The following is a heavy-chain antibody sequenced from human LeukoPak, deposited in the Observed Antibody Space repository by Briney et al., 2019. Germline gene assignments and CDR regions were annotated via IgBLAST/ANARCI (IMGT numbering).Heavy chain of an antibody. V-gene: IGHV3-30-3*01. CDR2: ISYDGSNK. J-gene: IGHJ4*02. Sequence: QPGGSLRLSCAASGFTFSSYAMHWVRQAPGKGLEWVAVISYDGSNKYYADSVKGRFTISRDNSKNTLYLQMNSLRAEDTAVYYCVARDGGYGDYWGQGTLVTVSS. D-gene: IGHD5-24*01. CDR1: GFTFSSYA. CDR3: VARDGGYGDY.